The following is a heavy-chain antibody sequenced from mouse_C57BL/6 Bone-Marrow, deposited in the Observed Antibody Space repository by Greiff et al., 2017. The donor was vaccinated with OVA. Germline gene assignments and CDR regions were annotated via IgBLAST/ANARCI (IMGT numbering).Heavy chain of an antibody. Sequence: VQLQQPGAELVKPGASVKLSCKASGYTFTSYWMHWVKQRPGQGLEWIGMIHPNSGSTNYYEKFKSKATLTVDKSSSTAYMQLSSLTSEDSAVYYCARSVRLAMDYWGQGTSVTVSS. CDR2: IHPNSGST. J-gene: IGHJ4*01. V-gene: IGHV1-64*01. CDR3: ARSVRLAMDY. D-gene: IGHD2-2*01. CDR1: GYTFTSYW.